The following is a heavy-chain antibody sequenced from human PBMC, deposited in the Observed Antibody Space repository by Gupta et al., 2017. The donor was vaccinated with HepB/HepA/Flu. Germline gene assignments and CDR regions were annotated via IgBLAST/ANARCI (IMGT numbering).Heavy chain of an antibody. V-gene: IGHV6-1*01. Sequence: VQRQQSGPGLVKPSQPRSRSCAISWDSVSSISPASNWIRQSPSRGLEWLGRTYYRSKWYNEYAVSVKSRITINPDTSKNPFSLQLNSVTPEDTAVYYCARSEGGAIDHWGQGTLVTVSS. D-gene: IGHD1-26*01. CDR2: TYYRSKWYN. J-gene: IGHJ5*02. CDR3: ARSEGGAIDH. CDR1: WDSVSSISPA.